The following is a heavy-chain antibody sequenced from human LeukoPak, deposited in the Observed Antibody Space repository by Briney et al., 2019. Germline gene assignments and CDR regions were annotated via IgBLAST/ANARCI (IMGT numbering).Heavy chain of an antibody. V-gene: IGHV1-2*02. J-gene: IGHJ4*02. CDR3: ARGPLIAAAGTFWLGY. D-gene: IGHD6-13*01. CDR2: INPNSGGT. CDR1: GYTFTGYY. Sequence: ASVKVSCKASGYTFTGYYMHWVRQAPGQGLEWMGGINPNSGGTYYTQNFQGRVTMTRDTSISTAYMELSRLRSDDTAVYYCARGPLIAAAGTFWLGYWGQGTLVTVSS.